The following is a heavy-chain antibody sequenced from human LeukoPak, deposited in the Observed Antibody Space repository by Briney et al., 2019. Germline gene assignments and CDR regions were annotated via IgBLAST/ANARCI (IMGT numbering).Heavy chain of an antibody. J-gene: IGHJ4*01. CDR3: ARISAAGPVLVQQEYYFDY. D-gene: IGHD6-13*01. V-gene: IGHV3-30-3*01. Sequence: GGSLRLSCAASGYTFLSYAMHWARQAPGKGLEWVAFISYEGSNRYYADSVKGRFTISRDNSKNTLFLQMNSLRAEDTAVYYCARISAAGPVLVQQEYYFDYWGHGTLVTVSS. CDR2: ISYEGSNR. CDR1: GYTFLSYA.